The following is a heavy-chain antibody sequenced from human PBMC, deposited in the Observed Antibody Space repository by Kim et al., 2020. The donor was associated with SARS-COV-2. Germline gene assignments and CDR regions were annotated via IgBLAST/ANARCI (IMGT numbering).Heavy chain of an antibody. CDR2: NHVKGAT. CDR1: GLLIDNSY. Sequence: SETLSLTCNVSGLLIDNSYWTWVRQPPGKGLEWIGHNHVKGATTYNPSLKSRVNISVDTSQRLFSLTLTSVTPADTALYFCTRVSDFSHYYGLDFWGPGTPVTVSS. D-gene: IGHD6-19*01. V-gene: IGHV4-59*13. J-gene: IGHJ6*01. CDR3: TRVSDFSHYYGLDF.